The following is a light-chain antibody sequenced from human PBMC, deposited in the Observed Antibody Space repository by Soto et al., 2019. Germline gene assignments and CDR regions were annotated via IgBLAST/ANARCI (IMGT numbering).Light chain of an antibody. J-gene: IGKJ1*01. CDR3: QQYNNWPTWT. V-gene: IGKV3-15*01. CDR1: QSVSSN. CDR2: GAS. Sequence: EIVMTQSPATLSVSQGERATLSCRASQSVSSNLAWYQQKPGQAPRLLIYGASTRATDIPARFSGSGSGTEFTITISSLQSEDFAVYYCQQYNNWPTWTFGKGNKVEIK.